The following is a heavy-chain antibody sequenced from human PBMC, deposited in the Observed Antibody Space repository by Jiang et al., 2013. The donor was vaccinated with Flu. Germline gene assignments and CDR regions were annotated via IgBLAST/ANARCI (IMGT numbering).Heavy chain of an antibody. CDR2: INHSGRP. D-gene: IGHD1-7*01. J-gene: IGHJ4*02. Sequence: LLKPSETLSLTCAVYGESFSDYYWSWIRQPPGKGLEWIGQINHSGRPNYNPSLKSRVTMSVDTSKNQFSLKLTSVTAADTAVYYCARHKLNARAFEYWGQGNLVTVSS. CDR3: ARHKLNARAFEY. V-gene: IGHV4-34*01. CDR1: GESFSDYY.